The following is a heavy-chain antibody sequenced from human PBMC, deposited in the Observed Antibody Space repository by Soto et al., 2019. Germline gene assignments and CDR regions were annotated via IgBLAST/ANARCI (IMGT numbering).Heavy chain of an antibody. D-gene: IGHD2-8*01. CDR2: IWYDGSNK. CDR1: GFTFSSYG. Sequence: PGGSLRLSCAASGFTFSSYGMHWVRQAPGKGLEWEAVIWYDGSNKYYADSVKGRFTISRDNSKNTLYLQMSSLRSEDTAVYYCARTIVLMVYGAFDIWGQGTMVTVSS. V-gene: IGHV3-33*01. J-gene: IGHJ3*02. CDR3: ARTIVLMVYGAFDI.